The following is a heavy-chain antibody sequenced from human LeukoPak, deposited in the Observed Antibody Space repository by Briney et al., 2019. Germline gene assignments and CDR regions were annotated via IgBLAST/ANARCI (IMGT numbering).Heavy chain of an antibody. J-gene: IGHJ6*03. CDR3: ARDQGSAYYDSSGYPYYYYYMDV. V-gene: IGHV3-53*01. D-gene: IGHD3-22*01. Sequence: GGSLRLSCAASGFTVSSNYMSWVRQAPGKGLEWVSVIYSGGSTYYADSVKGRFTISRDNSKNTLYLQMNSLRAEDTAVYYCARDQGSAYYDSSGYPYYYYYMDVWGKGTTVTVSS. CDR1: GFTVSSNY. CDR2: IYSGGST.